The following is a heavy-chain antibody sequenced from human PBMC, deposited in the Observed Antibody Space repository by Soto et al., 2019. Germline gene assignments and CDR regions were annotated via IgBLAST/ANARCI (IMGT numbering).Heavy chain of an antibody. V-gene: IGHV1-8*01. Sequence: QVQLVQSGAEVKKPGSSVKVSCKASGYTFTSSDITWVRQATGQGLEWMGWMNTNSGNTGYAPKFQGRVNMTRTTSISTAYMELRSLRSEDTAVYYCARDLSSTRDYYGMDVWGQGTTFTVSS. D-gene: IGHD2-2*01. CDR3: ARDLSSTRDYYGMDV. CDR2: MNTNSGNT. CDR1: GYTFTSSD. J-gene: IGHJ6*02.